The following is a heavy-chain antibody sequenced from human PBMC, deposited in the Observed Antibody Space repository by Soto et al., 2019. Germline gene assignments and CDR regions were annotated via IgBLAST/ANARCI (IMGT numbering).Heavy chain of an antibody. CDR1: GGTFSSYA. D-gene: IGHD3-10*01. Sequence: GASVKVSCKGSGGTFSSYAISWVRQAPGQRLEWVGGIIPIFGTANYAQKFQGRVTITGDESTSTAYMGLSSLRSEDTAVYYCASGHYGSGRQYYYYYYGMDVWGQGTTVTVSS. J-gene: IGHJ6*02. CDR2: IIPIFGTA. V-gene: IGHV1-69*13. CDR3: ASGHYGSGRQYYYYYYGMDV.